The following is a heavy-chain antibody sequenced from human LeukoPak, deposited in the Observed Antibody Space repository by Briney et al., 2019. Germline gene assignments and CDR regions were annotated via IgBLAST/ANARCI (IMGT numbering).Heavy chain of an antibody. CDR3: ARGASGDSDS. J-gene: IGHJ5*01. CDR2: ISVGADST. Sequence: PGGSLRLSCAASAFTFSSYAMSWVRQAPGKGLEWVSAISVGADSTYYADSVQGRFTISRDNYKNTLYLQMRGLRAEDTAVYFCARGASGDSDSWGQGTLVTVSS. CDR1: AFTFSSYA. D-gene: IGHD4-17*01. V-gene: IGHV3-23*01.